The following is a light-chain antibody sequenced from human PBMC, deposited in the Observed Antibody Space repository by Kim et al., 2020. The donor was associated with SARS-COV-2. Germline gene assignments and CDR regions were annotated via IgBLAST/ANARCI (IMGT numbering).Light chain of an antibody. CDR3: CSYAGSNWVV. J-gene: IGLJ2*01. Sequence: GQSVTISCDETSRDGGGCNYVSWYQQHSGRAPQLMIYEVRNRPSGVPVRFSGSKSGNTASLTVSGLQAEDEADYYCCSYAGSNWVVFGGGTQLTVL. CDR2: EVR. CDR1: SRDGGGCNY. V-gene: IGLV2-8*01.